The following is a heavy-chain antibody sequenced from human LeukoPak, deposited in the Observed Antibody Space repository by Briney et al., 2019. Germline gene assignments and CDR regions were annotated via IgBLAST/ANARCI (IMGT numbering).Heavy chain of an antibody. Sequence: GASVKVSCKASGYTFTSYGISWVRQAPGQGLEWMGWISAYNGNTNYAQKLQGRVTMTTDTSTSTAYMELRSLRSDDTAVYYCARENYDILTGYYPWAPLDAFDIWGQGTMVTVSS. CDR3: ARENYDILTGYYPWAPLDAFDI. V-gene: IGHV1-18*01. D-gene: IGHD3-9*01. J-gene: IGHJ3*02. CDR2: ISAYNGNT. CDR1: GYTFTSYG.